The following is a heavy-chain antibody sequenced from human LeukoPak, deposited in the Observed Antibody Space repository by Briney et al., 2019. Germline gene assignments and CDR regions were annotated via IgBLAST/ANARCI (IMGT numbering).Heavy chain of an antibody. V-gene: IGHV3-23*01. CDR1: GFTFSSYA. D-gene: IGHD2-15*01. CDR2: ISGSGGST. CDR3: AKRMHGGTRVFDY. Sequence: GGSLRLSCVASGFTFSSYAMSWVRQAPGKGLEWVSAISGSGGSTYYADSVKGRFTISRDNSKNTLYLQMNSLRAEDTAVYYCAKRMHGGTRVFDYWGQGTLVTVSS. J-gene: IGHJ4*02.